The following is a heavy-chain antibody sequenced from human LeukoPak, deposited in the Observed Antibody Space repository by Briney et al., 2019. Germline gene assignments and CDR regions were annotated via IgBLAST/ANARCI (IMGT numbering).Heavy chain of an antibody. V-gene: IGHV3-23*01. D-gene: IGHD2-21*01. CDR1: GFTLSTYA. J-gene: IGHJ4*02. CDR3: AKAPVPSCRGAYCYPFDS. Sequence: GGSLRLSCAASGFTLSTYAMSWVRQTPGKGLEWVAATSSSGAGTYHADSVRGRFTISRDNSKNTLYLQMNSLRAEDAAVYFCAKAPVPSCRGAYCYPFDSWGQGTLVTVSS. CDR2: TSSSGAGT.